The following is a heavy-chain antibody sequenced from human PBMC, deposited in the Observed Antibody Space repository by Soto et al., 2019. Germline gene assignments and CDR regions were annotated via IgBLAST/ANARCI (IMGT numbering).Heavy chain of an antibody. CDR1: GGSISSGGYY. Sequence: SETLSLTCTVSGGSISSGGYYWSWIRQHPGKGLEWIGYIYYSGSTYYNPSLKSRVTISVDTSKNQLSLRLSSVTAADTAVYYCARAYYDSSGYHLGDWGQGTLVTVSS. CDR3: ARAYYDSSGYHLGD. D-gene: IGHD3-22*01. CDR2: IYYSGST. J-gene: IGHJ4*02. V-gene: IGHV4-31*03.